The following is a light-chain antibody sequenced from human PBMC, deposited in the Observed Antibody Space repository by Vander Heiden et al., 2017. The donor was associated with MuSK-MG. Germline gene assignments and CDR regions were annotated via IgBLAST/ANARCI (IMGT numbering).Light chain of an antibody. CDR1: QSVSSN. J-gene: IGKJ4*01. V-gene: IGKV3-15*01. CDR3: HGYNNRCLT. Sequence: EIVMTQSPATLSVSPGERASLSCRASQSVSSNLAWYQQKPGQAPRLLIYGASTRATGIPARFTGSRSGTEFTLTIRSLQSEDFGVYYCHGYNNRCLTFGGGTKVEIK. CDR2: GAS.